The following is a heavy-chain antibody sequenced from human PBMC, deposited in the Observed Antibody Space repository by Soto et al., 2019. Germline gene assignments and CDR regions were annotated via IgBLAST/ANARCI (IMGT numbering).Heavy chain of an antibody. D-gene: IGHD2-2*01. J-gene: IGHJ3*02. Sequence: EVQLVESGGGLVQPGGSLRLSCAASGFTFSSYDMHWVRQATGKGLEWVSAIGTAGDTYYPGSVKGRFTISRENAKNSLYLQMNSLRAGDTAVYYCARGFRSTSCYACAFDIWGQGTMVTVSS. CDR3: ARGFRSTSCYACAFDI. CDR2: IGTAGDT. V-gene: IGHV3-13*01. CDR1: GFTFSSYD.